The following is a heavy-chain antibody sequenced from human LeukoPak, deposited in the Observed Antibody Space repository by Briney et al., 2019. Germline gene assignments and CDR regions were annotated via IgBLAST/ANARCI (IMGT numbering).Heavy chain of an antibody. CDR1: GFTFSNAW. CDR2: IKSKNDGGTA. J-gene: IGHJ6*02. D-gene: IGHD3-3*01. Sequence: GGSLRLSCAASGFTFSNAWMSWVRQAPGKGLEWVGRIKSKNDGGTAEYAAPVKGSFSISRDDSKNTLYLQMNSLKTDDTAVYYCTTGRITIFGVVPRSGMDVWGQGTTVTVSS. CDR3: TTGRITIFGVVPRSGMDV. V-gene: IGHV3-15*01.